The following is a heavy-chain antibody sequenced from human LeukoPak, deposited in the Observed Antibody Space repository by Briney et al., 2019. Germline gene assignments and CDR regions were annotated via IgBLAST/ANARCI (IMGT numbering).Heavy chain of an antibody. CDR2: ISYDGSNK. Sequence: GGSLRLSCAASGFTFSSYAMHWVRQAPGKGLEWVALISYDGSNKYYADSVKGRFTISRDNSKNTLYLQMNSLRAEDTAVYYCAKARASTDDYYYYGMDVWGQGTTVTVSS. J-gene: IGHJ6*02. V-gene: IGHV3-30*04. CDR1: GFTFSSYA. CDR3: AKARASTDDYYYYGMDV. D-gene: IGHD1-26*01.